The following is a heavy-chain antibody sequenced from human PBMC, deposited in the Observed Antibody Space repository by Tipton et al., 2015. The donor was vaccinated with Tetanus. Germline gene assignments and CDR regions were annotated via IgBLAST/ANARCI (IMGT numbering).Heavy chain of an antibody. CDR3: ARPVGSGVQPFDY. J-gene: IGHJ4*02. Sequence: TLSLTCAVSGASISSGAYFWSWTRQPPGMGLEWIGYIFHTGSTYYKPSLKSRVTISVDISKNQFSLKLSSVTAADTAVYYCARPVGSGVQPFDYWGQGTLVTVSS. V-gene: IGHV4-30-2*01. CDR2: IFHTGST. D-gene: IGHD3-3*01. CDR1: GASISSGAYF.